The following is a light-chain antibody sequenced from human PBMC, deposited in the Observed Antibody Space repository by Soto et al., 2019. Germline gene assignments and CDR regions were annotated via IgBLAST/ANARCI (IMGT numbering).Light chain of an antibody. V-gene: IGLV1-40*01. CDR1: SSNIGAGYD. CDR2: GNS. Sequence: QSVLTQPPSVSGAPGQRVTISCTGSSSNIGAGYDVHWYQQLPGTAPKLLIYGNSNRPSGVPDRFSGSKSGTSASLAITGLQAEDEADYYCQSYDSSLSARYVFGTGTTLTVL. J-gene: IGLJ1*01. CDR3: QSYDSSLSARYV.